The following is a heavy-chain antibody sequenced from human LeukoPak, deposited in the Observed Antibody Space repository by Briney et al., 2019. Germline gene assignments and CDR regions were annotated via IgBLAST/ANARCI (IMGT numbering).Heavy chain of an antibody. CDR1: GRSISSYY. CDR3: ARVYSSGWGYFDY. CDR2: IYYSGSS. V-gene: IGHV4-59*01. Sequence: KPSETLSLTCTVSGRSISSYYWSWIRQPPGKGLEWIGYIYYSGSSNYNPSLKSRVTISVDTSKNQFSLKLSSVTAADTAVYYCARVYSSGWGYFDYWGQGTLVTVSS. D-gene: IGHD6-19*01. J-gene: IGHJ4*02.